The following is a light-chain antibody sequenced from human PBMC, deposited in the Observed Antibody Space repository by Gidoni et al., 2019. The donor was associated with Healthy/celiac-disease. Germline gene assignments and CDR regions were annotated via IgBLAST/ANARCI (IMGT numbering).Light chain of an antibody. Sequence: QSALTQPASVSGSPGQSITLSCTGTSSDVGSYNLVSWYQQHPGKAPKVMIYEDKKRPSGVSNRFSGSKSGNMASLTISGLQAEDEADYYCCSYAGSSTVVFGGGTKLTVL. CDR3: CSYAGSSTVV. V-gene: IGLV2-23*01. CDR2: EDK. J-gene: IGLJ2*01. CDR1: SSDVGSYNL.